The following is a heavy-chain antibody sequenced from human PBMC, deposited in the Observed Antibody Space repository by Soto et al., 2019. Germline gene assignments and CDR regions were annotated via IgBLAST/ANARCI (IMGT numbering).Heavy chain of an antibody. CDR3: ASPGAYYYGSRRDY. J-gene: IGHJ4*02. D-gene: IGHD3-10*01. V-gene: IGHV4-34*01. CDR1: GGSFSGYY. Sequence: SETLSLTCAVYGGSFSGYYWSWIRQPPGKGLEWIGEINHSGSTNYNPSLKSRVTISVDTSKNQFSLKLSSVTAADTAVYYCASPGAYYYGSRRDYWGQGTLVTVSS. CDR2: INHSGST.